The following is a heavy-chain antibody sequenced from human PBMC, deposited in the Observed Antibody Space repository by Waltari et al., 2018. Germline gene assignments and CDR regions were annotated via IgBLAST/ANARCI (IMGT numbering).Heavy chain of an antibody. CDR1: GYTFTGYQ. J-gene: IGHJ4*02. CDR3: ARDLVVGSGDY. D-gene: IGHD1-26*01. V-gene: IGHV1-2*02. CDR2: INPNSGGT. Sequence: QVHLVQSGADVKKPGASVKVSCKASGYTFTGYQIHWVRQAPGQGLEWMGWINPNSGGTNYAQNFQGRVTITRDTSIRTAYMELSRLRSDDTAMYYCARDLVVGSGDYWGQGTLVTVSS.